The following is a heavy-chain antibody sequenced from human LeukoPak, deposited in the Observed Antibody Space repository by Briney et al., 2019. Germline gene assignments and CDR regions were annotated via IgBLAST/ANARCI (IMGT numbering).Heavy chain of an antibody. CDR2: ISGSGGST. V-gene: IGHV3-23*01. CDR1: GFTFSSNA. J-gene: IGHJ4*02. D-gene: IGHD6-19*01. CDR3: AKDRGAVAVFDY. Sequence: GGSLRLSCVASGFTFSSNAMSWVRQAPGKGLEWVSAISGSGGSTYYADSVKGRFTISRDNSKNTLYLQMNSLRAEDTAVYYCAKDRGAVAVFDYWGQGTLVTVSS.